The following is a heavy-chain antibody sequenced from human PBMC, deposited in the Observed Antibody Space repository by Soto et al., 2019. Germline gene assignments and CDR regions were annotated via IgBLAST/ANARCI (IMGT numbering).Heavy chain of an antibody. J-gene: IGHJ4*02. D-gene: IGHD6-6*01. CDR3: ARDRRGSSRSGFDY. CDR1: GYTFTSYG. V-gene: IGHV1-18*04. Sequence: ASVKVSCKASGYTFTSYGISWVRQAPGQGLEWTGWISAYNGNTNYAQKLQGRVTMTTDTSTSTVYMELRSLRSDDTAVYYCARDRRGSSRSGFDYWGQGPLVTVSS. CDR2: ISAYNGNT.